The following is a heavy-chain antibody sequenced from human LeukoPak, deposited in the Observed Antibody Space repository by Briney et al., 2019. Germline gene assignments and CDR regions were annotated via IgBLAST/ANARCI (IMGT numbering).Heavy chain of an antibody. D-gene: IGHD4-17*01. Sequence: GGSLRLSCAASGFTVSSNYMSWVRQAPGKGLEWVSVIYSGGSTYYADSVKGRFTISRDNSKYTLYLQMNSLRAEDTAVYYCASSSTVTDYYYGMDVWGQGTTVTVSS. CDR1: GFTVSSNY. J-gene: IGHJ6*02. CDR3: ASSSTVTDYYYGMDV. CDR2: IYSGGST. V-gene: IGHV3-66*01.